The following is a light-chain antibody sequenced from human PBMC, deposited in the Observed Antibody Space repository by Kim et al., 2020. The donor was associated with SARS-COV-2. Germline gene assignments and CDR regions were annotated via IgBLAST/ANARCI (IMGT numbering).Light chain of an antibody. CDR3: QQYKNWHLT. Sequence: VSPGERATLSCRASQSVNRDLAWYQKKPGQAHRLLIYDASTRATGIPARFSGSESGTEFTLTISSLQSEDFAIYYCQQYKNWHLTVGGGTKVDIK. CDR1: QSVNRD. CDR2: DAS. V-gene: IGKV3-15*01. J-gene: IGKJ4*01.